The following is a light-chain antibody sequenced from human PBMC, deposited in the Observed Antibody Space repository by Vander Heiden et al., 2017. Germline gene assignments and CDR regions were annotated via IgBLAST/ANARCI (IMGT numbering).Light chain of an antibody. Sequence: QSVLTQPPSASGTPGQRATISCSGSSSNIGSNYVSWYQQLPGTAPKLLIYRNNQRPSGVPDRFSGSKSGTSASLAISGLRSEDEADYYCAAWDDSLRGVFGGGTKLTVL. J-gene: IGLJ3*02. V-gene: IGLV1-47*01. CDR3: AAWDDSLRGV. CDR1: SSNIGSNY. CDR2: RNN.